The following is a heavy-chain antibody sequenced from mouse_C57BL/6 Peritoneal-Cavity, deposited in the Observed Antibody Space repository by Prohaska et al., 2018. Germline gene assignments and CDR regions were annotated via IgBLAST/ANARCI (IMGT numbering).Heavy chain of an antibody. V-gene: IGHV5-17*01. CDR1: GFTFSDYG. Sequence: EVQLVESGGGLVKPGGSLKLSCSASGFTFSDYGMHWVRQAPEKGLECVAYISSGSSTIYYADTVKGRFTISRDNAKNTLFLQMTSLRSEDTAMYYCARNYGSLYAMDYWGQGTSVTVSS. D-gene: IGHD1-1*01. CDR3: ARNYGSLYAMDY. J-gene: IGHJ4*01. CDR2: ISSGSSTI.